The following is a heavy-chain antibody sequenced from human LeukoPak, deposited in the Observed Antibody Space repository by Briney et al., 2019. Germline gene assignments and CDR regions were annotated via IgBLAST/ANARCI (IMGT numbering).Heavy chain of an antibody. V-gene: IGHV3-20*04. CDR1: GYTFDNHG. J-gene: IGHJ6*02. CDR3: VRDQGHFFGSSDGMDV. CDR2: IDWNGGET. D-gene: IGHD3-3*01. Sequence: GGSLRLSCEGLGYTFDNHGMNWVRQVPGKGLEWLCAIDWNGGETGYADSVKGRFTISRDDAKRSLYLQMNSLRVDDTALYYCVRDQGHFFGSSDGMDVWGQGTMVIVSS.